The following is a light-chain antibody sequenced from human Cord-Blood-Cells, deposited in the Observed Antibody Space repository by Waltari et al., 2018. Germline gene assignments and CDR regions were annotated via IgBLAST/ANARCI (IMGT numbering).Light chain of an antibody. CDR2: EVS. V-gene: IGLV2-14*01. CDR3: SSDTSSSTTFV. Sequence: SALTQPASVSGSPGQSITIPCTGTSSDVGGYNYVSWYQQNPGKAPKLRIYEVSNRPAGVSNRFSGSKSGNTASLTISGLQAEDEADYYCSSDTSSSTTFVFGTGTKVTVL. CDR1: SSDVGGYNY. J-gene: IGLJ1*01.